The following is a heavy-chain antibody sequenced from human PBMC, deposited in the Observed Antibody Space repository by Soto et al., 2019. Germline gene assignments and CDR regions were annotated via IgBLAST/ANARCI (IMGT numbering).Heavy chain of an antibody. V-gene: IGHV2-26*01. Sequence: SGPTLVNPTETLTLTCTVSGFSLSHIRVGVGWIRQPPGKALEWLAHVFSNDAKSYSPSLKGRLTISRDTFRSQVVLTMTNVDPVATATYYCARIERYSTYEYFDFWGQGTLVTVSS. CDR2: VFSNDAK. D-gene: IGHD5-12*01. J-gene: IGHJ4*02. CDR1: GFSLSHIRVG. CDR3: ARIERYSTYEYFDF.